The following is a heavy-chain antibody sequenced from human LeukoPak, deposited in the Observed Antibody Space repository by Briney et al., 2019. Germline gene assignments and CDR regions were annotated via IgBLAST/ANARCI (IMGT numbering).Heavy chain of an antibody. CDR1: GFIFNTYA. D-gene: IGHD3-10*01. V-gene: IGHV3-23*01. Sequence: PGGSLRLSCAASGFIFNTYAMSWVRQAPGKGLEWVSTIRGSGESIHYADSVQGRFTISRDNSLYTVYLQMDSLRGDDTAVYYCAKDRISYTTSPGELSHWGQGTLVIVSS. J-gene: IGHJ4*02. CDR2: IRGSGESI. CDR3: AKDRISYTTSPGELSH.